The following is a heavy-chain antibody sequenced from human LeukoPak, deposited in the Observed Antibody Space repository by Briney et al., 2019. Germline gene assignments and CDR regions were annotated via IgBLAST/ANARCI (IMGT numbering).Heavy chain of an antibody. CDR2: ISSSSSYI. V-gene: IGHV3-21*01. Sequence: GGSLRLSCAASGFTFSSYSMNWVRQAPGKGLEWVSSISSSSSYIYYADSVKGRFTISRDNAKNSLYLQMNSLRAEDTAVYYCASLRPGMVRGVIPIDYWGQGTLVTVSS. CDR3: ASLRPGMVRGVIPIDY. D-gene: IGHD3-10*01. CDR1: GFTFSSYS. J-gene: IGHJ4*02.